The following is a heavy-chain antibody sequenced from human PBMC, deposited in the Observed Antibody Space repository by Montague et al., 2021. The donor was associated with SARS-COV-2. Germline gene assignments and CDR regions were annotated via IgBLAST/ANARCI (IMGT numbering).Heavy chain of an antibody. CDR3: ARAQNICFIANGVNYFDF. Sequence: SETLSLTCGVSGDSISDYYWSWIRQSPGKGLEWIGFVHYTGYTDYNPSLKNRVTISLDTPRNHFSLRLRSLTAADTAVYYCARAQNICFIANGVNYFDFWGRGTRVTVSS. J-gene: IGHJ4*02. CDR2: VHYTGYT. V-gene: IGHV4-59*01. CDR1: GDSISDYY. D-gene: IGHD2-15*01.